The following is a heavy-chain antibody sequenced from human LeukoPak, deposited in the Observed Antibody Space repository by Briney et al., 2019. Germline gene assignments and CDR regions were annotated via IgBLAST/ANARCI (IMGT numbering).Heavy chain of an antibody. CDR2: IYYSGST. J-gene: IGHJ4*02. CDR1: GGSISSSSYY. V-gene: IGHV4-39*07. CDR3: ASYGGSGWYFDY. Sequence: SETLSLTCTVSGGSISSSSYYWGWLRQPPGKGLEWIGSIYYSGSTNYNPSLKSRVTISVDTSKNQFSLKLSSVTAADTAVYYCASYGGSGWYFDYWGQGTLVTVSS. D-gene: IGHD6-19*01.